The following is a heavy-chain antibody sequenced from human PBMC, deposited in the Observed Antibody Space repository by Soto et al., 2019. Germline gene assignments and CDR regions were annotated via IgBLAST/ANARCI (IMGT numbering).Heavy chain of an antibody. CDR2: ISAHNGNT. Sequence: QGHLVQSGAEVKKPGASVKVSCKASGYTFTIYGTTWVRQAPGQGLEWMGWISAHNGNTDYAQKLQGRVIVTRDTATSPAVMELRSLRSDDTAVYYCARGRYGDYWGQGALVPGSS. CDR1: GYTFTIYG. J-gene: IGHJ4*02. CDR3: ARGRYGDY. V-gene: IGHV1-18*01. D-gene: IGHD1-1*01.